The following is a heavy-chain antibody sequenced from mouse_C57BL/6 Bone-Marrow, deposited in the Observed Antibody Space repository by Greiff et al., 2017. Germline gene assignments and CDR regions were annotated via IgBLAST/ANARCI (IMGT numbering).Heavy chain of an antibody. D-gene: IGHD1-1*01. J-gene: IGHJ1*03. CDR3: ARDSLGYGSSYWYFDV. CDR2: ISDGGSYT. V-gene: IGHV5-4*01. Sequence: DVHLVESGGGLVKPGGSLKLSCAASGFTFRSYAMSWVRQTPEKRMEWVATISDGGSYTYYPDNVKGRFTISRDNAKINLYLQMSHLKSEDTAMYYCARDSLGYGSSYWYFDVWGTGTTVTVSS. CDR1: GFTFRSYA.